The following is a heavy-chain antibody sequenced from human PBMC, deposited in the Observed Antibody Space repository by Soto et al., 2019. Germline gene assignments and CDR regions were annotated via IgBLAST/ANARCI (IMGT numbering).Heavy chain of an antibody. J-gene: IGHJ6*02. CDR1: GCTLSSYA. D-gene: IGHD5-12*01. V-gene: IGHV1-46*01. Sequence: GASVKVCCKASGCTLSSYAMSWVRQAKGQGLEWMGIINPSGGSTSYAQKSQGRVTMTRDTSTSTVYMELSSLRSEDTAVYYCARAVATIESYYYYGMDVWGQGTTVTVS. CDR2: INPSGGST. CDR3: ARAVATIESYYYYGMDV.